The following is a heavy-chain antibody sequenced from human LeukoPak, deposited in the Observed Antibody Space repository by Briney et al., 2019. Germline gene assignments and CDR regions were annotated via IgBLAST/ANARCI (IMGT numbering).Heavy chain of an antibody. CDR2: INSDGSST. V-gene: IGHV3-74*01. J-gene: IGHJ6*02. CDR3: AREGDSYYYGMDV. CDR1: GFTFSSYW. Sequence: PGGSLRLSCAASGFTFSSYWMHWVRQAPGKGLVWFSRINSDGSSTSYADSVKGRFTISRDNAKNTLYLQMNSLRAEDTAVYYCAREGDSYYYGMDVWGQGTTVTVSS. D-gene: IGHD2-21*02.